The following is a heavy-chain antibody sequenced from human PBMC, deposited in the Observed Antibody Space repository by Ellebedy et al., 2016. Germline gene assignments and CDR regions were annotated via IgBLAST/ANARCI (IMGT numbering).Heavy chain of an antibody. CDR1: GGAITSGDYY. CDR2: IYYTGTT. D-gene: IGHD6-19*01. V-gene: IGHV4-30-4*02. CDR3: ARVDAVASEYFDL. J-gene: IGHJ4*02. Sequence: SETLSLTCTVSGGAITSGDYYWSWVRQPPGKGLEWIGYIYYTGTTHYNPSLQSRATISLDTSKNQFSLRLTSVTAADTAVYYCARVDAVASEYFDLWGQGALVTVSS.